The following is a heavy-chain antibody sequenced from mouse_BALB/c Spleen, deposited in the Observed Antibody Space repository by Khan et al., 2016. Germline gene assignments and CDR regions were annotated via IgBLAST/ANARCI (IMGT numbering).Heavy chain of an antibody. CDR2: IDPSDSET. CDR1: GYTFTNYW. Sequence: QVQLKQSGAELVRPGASVKLSCKASGYTFTNYWMNWVKQRPGQGLEWIGIIDPSDSETHYNQMFKDKATLTVDKSSSQAYMHLSSLTFEDSAFYYCVGLWDRDFDVWGAGTTVTVSS. V-gene: IGHV1-61*01. J-gene: IGHJ1*01. CDR3: VGLWDRDFDV. D-gene: IGHD3-3*01.